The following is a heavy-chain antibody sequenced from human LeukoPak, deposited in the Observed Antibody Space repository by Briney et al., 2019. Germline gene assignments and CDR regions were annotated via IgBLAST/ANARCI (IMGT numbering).Heavy chain of an antibody. Sequence: SETLSLTCTVSGGSITNYYWSWIRQPPGKGLEWIGEINHSGSTNYNPSLKSRVTISVDTSKNQFSLKLSSVTAADTAVYYCARGPYDFWSGYRLASYYGMDVWGQGTTVTVSS. CDR1: GGSITNYY. CDR2: INHSGST. J-gene: IGHJ6*02. V-gene: IGHV4-34*01. D-gene: IGHD3-3*01. CDR3: ARGPYDFWSGYRLASYYGMDV.